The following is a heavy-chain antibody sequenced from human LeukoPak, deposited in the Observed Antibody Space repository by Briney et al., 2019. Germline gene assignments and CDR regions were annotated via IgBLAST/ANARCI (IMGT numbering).Heavy chain of an antibody. D-gene: IGHD3-22*01. CDR1: GFSFSSYS. CDR3: AKGGRGSGYIFDY. V-gene: IGHV3-48*04. CDR2: ISTSGDVT. Sequence: PGGSLRLSCAASGFSFSSYSMTWVRQAPGKGLEWVSYISTSGDVTYYADSVKGRFTVSRDNAKNSLYLQMNSLRAEDTALYYCAKGGRGSGYIFDYWGQGTLVTVSS. J-gene: IGHJ4*02.